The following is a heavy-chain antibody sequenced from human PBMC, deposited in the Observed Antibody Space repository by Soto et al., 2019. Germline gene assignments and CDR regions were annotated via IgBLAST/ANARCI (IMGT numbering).Heavy chain of an antibody. J-gene: IGHJ6*03. CDR1: GYTFTSYG. V-gene: IGHV1-18*01. CDR3: ARVHIRGSSDFWSGYHYYYYYMDV. Sequence: QVQLVQSGAEVKKPGASVKVSCQASGYTFTSYGISWVRQAPGQGLARMGWISAYNGNTNYAQKLQGRVTMTTDTSTSTAYMELRSLRSDDTAVYYCARVHIRGSSDFWSGYHYYYYYMDVWGKGTTVTVSS. D-gene: IGHD3-3*01. CDR2: ISAYNGNT.